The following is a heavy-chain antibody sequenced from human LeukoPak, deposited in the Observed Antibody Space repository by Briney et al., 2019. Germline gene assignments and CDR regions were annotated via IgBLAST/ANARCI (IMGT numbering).Heavy chain of an antibody. CDR1: GGSISSYY. D-gene: IGHD3-16*01. V-gene: IGHV4-59*12. Sequence: PSETLSLTCTVSGGSISSYYWSWIRQPPGKGLEWIGYIYYSGSTNYNPSLKSRVTTSVDTSKNQFSLKLSSVTAADTAVYYCARLLVWGPDYYYYYMDVWGKGTTVTVSS. CDR3: ARLLVWGPDYYYYYMDV. CDR2: IYYSGST. J-gene: IGHJ6*03.